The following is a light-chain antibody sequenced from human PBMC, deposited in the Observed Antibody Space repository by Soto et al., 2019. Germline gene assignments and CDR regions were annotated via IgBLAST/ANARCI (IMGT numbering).Light chain of an antibody. CDR3: HQSYSIPPE. CDR2: AAS. Sequence: DIQMTQSPSSLSASVGDRVTITCRASQTISRHLNWYQQKPGKAPKLLIYAASSLQSGVPSMFSGSRSETDFTLTISSLQPEDSAASYCHQSYSIPPEFDQGTQLEIK. CDR1: QTISRH. J-gene: IGKJ5*01. V-gene: IGKV1-39*01.